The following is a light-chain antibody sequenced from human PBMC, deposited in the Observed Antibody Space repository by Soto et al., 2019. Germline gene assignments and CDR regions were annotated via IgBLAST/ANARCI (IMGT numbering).Light chain of an antibody. CDR2: GAS. Sequence: DIVLMQSPGTLSLSPGERATLSCRASQSVSSNYLAWYQQRPGQAPRLLIYGASTRATGIPDRFSGSGSGTDFTLTISRLAPEDFALYYCQQYGSLSWTFGPGTKVEIK. V-gene: IGKV3-20*01. CDR1: QSVSSNY. CDR3: QQYGSLSWT. J-gene: IGKJ1*01.